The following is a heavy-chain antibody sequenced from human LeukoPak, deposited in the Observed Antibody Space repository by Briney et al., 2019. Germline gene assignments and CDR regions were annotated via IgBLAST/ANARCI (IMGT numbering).Heavy chain of an antibody. V-gene: IGHV4-59*08. CDR2: IYYSGST. CDR1: GGSISSYY. CDR3: ARHSGWEPVVWYFDL. Sequence: PSETLSLTCTVSGGSISSYYWSWIRQPPGKGLEWIGYIYYSGSTNYNPSLKSRVTISVDTSKNQFSLKLSSVTAADTAVYYCARHSGWEPVVWYFDLWGRGTLVTVSS. D-gene: IGHD1-26*01. J-gene: IGHJ2*01.